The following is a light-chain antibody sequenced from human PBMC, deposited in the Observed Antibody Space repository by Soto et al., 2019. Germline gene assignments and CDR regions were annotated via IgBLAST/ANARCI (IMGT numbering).Light chain of an antibody. CDR2: GAS. Sequence: EIVVTQAPGTVSLYPGERATLSCRASQSVSSSYLAWYQQKPGQAPRLLIYGASSRATGIPDRFSGSGSGTDFTLTISRLEPEDFAVYDCPQHGRSPRTFGQGTKVDI. CDR1: QSVSSSY. CDR3: PQHGRSPRT. J-gene: IGKJ1*01. V-gene: IGKV3-20*01.